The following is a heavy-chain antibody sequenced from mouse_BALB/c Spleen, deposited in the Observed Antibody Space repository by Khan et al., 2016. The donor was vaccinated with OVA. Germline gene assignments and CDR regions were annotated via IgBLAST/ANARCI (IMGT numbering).Heavy chain of an antibody. CDR3: ARTGYYYFDY. J-gene: IGHJ2*01. CDR1: GFTFSGFG. D-gene: IGHD2-3*01. CDR2: ISSGSSTI. V-gene: IGHV5-17*02. Sequence: EVELVESGGGLVQPGGSRKLSCAASGFTFSGFGMHWVRQAPEKGLEWVAYISSGSSTIYYADTVKGRFTISRDNPKNTLFLQMTSLRSKDTAMYFCARTGYYYFDYWGQGTTLTVSS.